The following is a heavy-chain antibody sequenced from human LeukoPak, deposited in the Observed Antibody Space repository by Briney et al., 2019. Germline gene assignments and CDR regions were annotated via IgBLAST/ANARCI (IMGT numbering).Heavy chain of an antibody. D-gene: IGHD6-13*01. CDR3: AKAASSSWPSYYYGMDV. J-gene: IGHJ6*02. Sequence: GGSLGLSCAASGFIFSSYSMSWVRQAPGKGLEWVSVITGSGGNTYYADSVKGRFTISKDNSKNTVYLQMSSLRVDDTAVYYCAKAASSSWPSYYYGMDVWGQGTTVTVSS. CDR2: ITGSGGNT. V-gene: IGHV3-23*01. CDR1: GFIFSSYS.